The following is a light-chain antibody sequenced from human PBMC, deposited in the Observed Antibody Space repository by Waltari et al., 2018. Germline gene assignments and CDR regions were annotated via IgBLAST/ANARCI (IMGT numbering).Light chain of an antibody. Sequence: NFMLTQPHSVSESPGKTVTISCTRSSGSIASNYVQWYQQRPGSAPTTMIYEDNQRPSGVPGRFSGSVDRSSNSASLTISGLKTEDEADYYCQSYDSTNPHWVFGGGTKLTVL. CDR2: EDN. CDR1: SGSIASNY. CDR3: QSYDSTNPHWV. J-gene: IGLJ3*02. V-gene: IGLV6-57*03.